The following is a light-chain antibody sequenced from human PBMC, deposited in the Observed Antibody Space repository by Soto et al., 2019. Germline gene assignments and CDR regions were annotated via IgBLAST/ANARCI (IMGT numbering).Light chain of an antibody. CDR2: DAS. V-gene: IGKV3-11*01. CDR3: QQNGSLPIT. CDR1: QSVSSY. Sequence: EIVLTQSPATLSLSPGERATLSCRASQSVSSYLAWYQQKPGQAPRLLIYDASNRATGIPARFSGSGSGTDFTLTISRLEPEDFVVYYCQQNGSLPITFGQGTRLEMK. J-gene: IGKJ5*01.